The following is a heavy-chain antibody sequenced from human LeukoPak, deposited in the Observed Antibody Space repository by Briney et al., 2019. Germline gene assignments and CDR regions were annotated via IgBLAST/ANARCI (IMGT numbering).Heavy chain of an antibody. J-gene: IGHJ4*02. CDR3: ARELALRLGELSTDY. D-gene: IGHD3-16*02. CDR1: GGTFSSYA. Sequence: ASVKVSCKASGGTFSSYAISWVRQAPGQGLEWMGWINPNSGGTNYAQKFQGRVTMTRDTSISTAYMELSRLRSDDTAVYYCARELALRLGELSTDYWGQGTLVTVSS. CDR2: INPNSGGT. V-gene: IGHV1-2*02.